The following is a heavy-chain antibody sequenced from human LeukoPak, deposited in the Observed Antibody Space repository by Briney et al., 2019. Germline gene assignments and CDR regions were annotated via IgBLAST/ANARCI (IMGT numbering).Heavy chain of an antibody. D-gene: IGHD5-18*01. CDR1: GGSINSNNW. J-gene: IGHJ4*02. CDR2: IYHSGTT. CDR3: ARLSGQLWLHDY. V-gene: IGHV4-4*02. Sequence: SETLSLTCAVSGGSINSNNWWSWVRQPPGKQLEWIGEIYHSGTTYYNPSLKSRVTISVDKSKNQFSLKLSSVTAADTAVYYCARLSGQLWLHDYWGQGTLVTVSS.